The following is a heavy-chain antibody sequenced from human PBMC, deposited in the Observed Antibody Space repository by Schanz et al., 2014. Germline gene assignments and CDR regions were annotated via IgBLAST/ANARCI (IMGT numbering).Heavy chain of an antibody. CDR2: ISSSTSYT. J-gene: IGHJ3*02. Sequence: QVLLVESGGGLVRPGGSLRLSCAASGFTFSDYYMSWIRQAPGKGLEWLSYISSSTSYTNYADSVRGRFTISRDNAKNSLYLQMNSLRAEDTAIYYCARDVAGDTERPYSSGYDAFHIWGQGTKXTVSS. CDR3: ARDVAGDTERPYSSGYDAFHI. V-gene: IGHV3-11*06. D-gene: IGHD6-19*01. CDR1: GFTFSDYY.